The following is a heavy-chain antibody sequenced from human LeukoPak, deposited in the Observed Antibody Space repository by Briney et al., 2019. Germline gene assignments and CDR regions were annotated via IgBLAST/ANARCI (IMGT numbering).Heavy chain of an antibody. Sequence: GGSLRLSCAASGFTLSSYAMSWVRQAPGKGLEWVSAISDSGNTYHADSVKGRFTISRDNSKNTLYLQMNSLRAEDTAVYYCAKALHPAGKMYYYDSSGYSTPEGWFDPWGQGTLVTVSS. CDR3: AKALHPAGKMYYYDSSGYSTPEGWFDP. V-gene: IGHV3-23*01. CDR1: GFTLSSYA. J-gene: IGHJ5*02. D-gene: IGHD3-22*01. CDR2: ISDSGNT.